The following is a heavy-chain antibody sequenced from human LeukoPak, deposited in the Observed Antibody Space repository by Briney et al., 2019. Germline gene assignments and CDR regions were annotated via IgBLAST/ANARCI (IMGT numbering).Heavy chain of an antibody. Sequence: PSETLSLTCAVYGGSFSGYYWSWIRLPPGKGLEWIGEINHSGSTNYNPSLKSRVTISVDTSKNQFSLKLSSVTAADTAVYYCARVRCSSTSCYAGHYYYYYYMDVWGKGTTVTVSS. CDR2: INHSGST. CDR1: GGSFSGYY. J-gene: IGHJ6*03. CDR3: ARVRCSSTSCYAGHYYYYYYMDV. V-gene: IGHV4-34*01. D-gene: IGHD2-2*01.